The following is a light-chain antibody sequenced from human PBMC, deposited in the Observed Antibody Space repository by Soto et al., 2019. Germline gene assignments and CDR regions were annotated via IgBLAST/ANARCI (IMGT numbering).Light chain of an antibody. J-gene: IGKJ1*01. Sequence: DIQMTQSPSSLSASVGDRVTITCRASQSISSSLNWYQQKPGKAPKLLIYAASSLQSGVPSRFSGSGSGTDFTLTISSLQPEDFATYYCQQSYSSPRGTFGQGTKVEIK. V-gene: IGKV1-39*01. CDR3: QQSYSSPRGT. CDR1: QSISSS. CDR2: AAS.